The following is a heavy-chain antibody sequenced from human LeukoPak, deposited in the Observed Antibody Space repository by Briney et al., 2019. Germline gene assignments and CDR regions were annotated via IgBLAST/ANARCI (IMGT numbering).Heavy chain of an antibody. CDR2: ISGSSYYI. Sequence: GGSLRLSCAASGFTFSSYTINWVRQAPGKGLEWVSSISGSSYYIYYADSVRGRFTISRDNAKNSLYLQMNSLRAEDTAVYYCAKKGDYGGNSDYFDYWGQGTLVTVSS. V-gene: IGHV3-21*01. CDR3: AKKGDYGGNSDYFDY. CDR1: GFTFSSYT. J-gene: IGHJ4*02. D-gene: IGHD4-23*01.